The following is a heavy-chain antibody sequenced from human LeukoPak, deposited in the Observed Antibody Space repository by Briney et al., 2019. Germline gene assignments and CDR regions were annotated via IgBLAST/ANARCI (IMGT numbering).Heavy chain of an antibody. Sequence: GGSLRLSCAASEFIFSNAWMSWVRQTPEKGLEWVSAISGSGGSTYYADSVKGRFTISRDNSKNTLYLQMNSLRAEDTAVYYCAKDRGFGEYFPFFYWGQGTLVTVSS. CDR1: EFIFSNAW. CDR2: ISGSGGST. D-gene: IGHD3-10*01. J-gene: IGHJ4*02. V-gene: IGHV3-23*01. CDR3: AKDRGFGEYFPFFY.